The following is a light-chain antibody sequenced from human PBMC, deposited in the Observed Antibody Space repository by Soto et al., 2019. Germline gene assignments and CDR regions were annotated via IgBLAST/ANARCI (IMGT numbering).Light chain of an antibody. CDR1: QGISSY. V-gene: IGKV1-9*01. CDR3: QQLNSYLWT. J-gene: IGKJ1*01. CDR2: AAS. Sequence: IQLTQSPSSLSPSVGDRVTITCRASQGISSYLAWYQQKPGKAPKLLIYAASTLQSGVPSRFSGSGSGTDFTLTISSLQPEDFATYYCQQLNSYLWTFGQGTKVEIK.